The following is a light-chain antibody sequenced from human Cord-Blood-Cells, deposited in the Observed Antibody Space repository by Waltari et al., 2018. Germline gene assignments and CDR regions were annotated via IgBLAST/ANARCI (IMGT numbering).Light chain of an antibody. V-gene: IGKV3-11*01. J-gene: IGKJ4*01. CDR3: QQRSNWPL. CDR2: DAS. Sequence: EIVLTQSPATLSLSPGERATLSGRASQSVSSYLDWYQQKPGQAPRLLIYDASNRATGIPARFSGSGSGTDFTLTISSLAPEDFAVYYCQQRSNWPLFGGGTKVEIK. CDR1: QSVSSY.